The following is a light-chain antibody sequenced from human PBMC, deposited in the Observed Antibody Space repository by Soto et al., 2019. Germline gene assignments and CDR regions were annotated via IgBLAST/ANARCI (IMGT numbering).Light chain of an antibody. V-gene: IGKV3-20*01. Sequence: EIVMTQSPATLSVSPGERVILSCRASEGISSNLAWYQHVPGQAPRLLIYGASSRATGIPDRFSGSGSGTDFTLTVSRLEPEDFAVFYCQQYGSSPPTFGQGTKVEIK. CDR2: GAS. CDR1: EGISSN. J-gene: IGKJ2*01. CDR3: QQYGSSPPT.